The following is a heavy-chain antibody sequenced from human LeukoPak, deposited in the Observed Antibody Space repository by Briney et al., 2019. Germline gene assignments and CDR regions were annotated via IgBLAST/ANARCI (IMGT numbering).Heavy chain of an antibody. J-gene: IGHJ6*02. CDR3: AREGRQSYGMDV. V-gene: IGHV4-59*01. CDR1: GGSISSYY. D-gene: IGHD6-19*01. CDR2: IYYSGST. Sequence: SETLSLTCTVSGGSISSYYWSWIRQPPGKGMGWIGYIYYSGSTNYNPSLKSRVTISVDTSKNQFSLKLSSVTAADTAVYYCAREGRQSYGMDVWGQGATVTVSS.